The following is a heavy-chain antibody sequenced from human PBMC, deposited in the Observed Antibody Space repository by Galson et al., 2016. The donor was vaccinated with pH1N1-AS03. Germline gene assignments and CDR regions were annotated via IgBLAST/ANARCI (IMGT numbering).Heavy chain of an antibody. CDR1: GYIFSSYW. CDR3: ARQKYCSGGSCFLYYDAFDM. Sequence: QSGAEVKKPGESLKISCQASGYIFSSYWIGWVRQRPGKGLEWMGITWPADSDTKYSPSFQGQVTISVDTSLNTAYLQWSSLEASDTAMYFCARQKYCSGGSCFLYYDAFDMWGQGTLVTVSS. J-gene: IGHJ3*02. V-gene: IGHV5-51*01. CDR2: TWPADSDT. D-gene: IGHD2-15*01.